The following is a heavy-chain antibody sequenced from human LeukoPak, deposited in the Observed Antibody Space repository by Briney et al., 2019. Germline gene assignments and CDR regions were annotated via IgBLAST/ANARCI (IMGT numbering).Heavy chain of an antibody. CDR1: GFTFSSSA. CDR2: ISASGSST. CDR3: ARNQQLGGHSYYYYGMDV. Sequence: GGSLRLSCAASGFTFSSSAMSWVRQVPGKGLEWVSGISASGSSTYYADSVRGRFTISRDNSKNTLYVQMNSLRDEDTAVYYCARNQQLGGHSYYYYGMDVWGQGTTVTVSS. D-gene: IGHD1-26*01. J-gene: IGHJ6*02. V-gene: IGHV3-23*01.